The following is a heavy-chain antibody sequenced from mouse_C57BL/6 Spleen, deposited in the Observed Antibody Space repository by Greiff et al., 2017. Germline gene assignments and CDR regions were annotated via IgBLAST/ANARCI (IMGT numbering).Heavy chain of an antibody. CDR1: GYTFTSYW. Sequence: VQLQQPGAELVKPGASVKLSCKASGYTFTSYWMHWVKQRPGQGLEWIGMIHPNSGSTNYNEKFKSKATLTVDKSSSTAYMQLSSLTSEDSAVYYSAKESYYGSSPWFAYWGQGTLVTVSA. CDR3: AKESYYGSSPWFAY. CDR2: IHPNSGST. V-gene: IGHV1-64*01. D-gene: IGHD1-1*01. J-gene: IGHJ3*01.